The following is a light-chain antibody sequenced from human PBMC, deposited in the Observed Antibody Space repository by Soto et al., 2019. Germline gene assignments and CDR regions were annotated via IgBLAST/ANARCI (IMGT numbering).Light chain of an antibody. CDR3: AAWDASVSGRV. V-gene: IGLV1-44*01. Sequence: QSVLTQPPSASGTPGQWVTISCSGSTSNIGTNTVNWYQQLPGSAPKLVIYSNNQRPSGVPDRFSGSKSGTSGSLAISGLQSEDEADYYCAAWDASVSGRVFGGGTKVTLL. J-gene: IGLJ3*02. CDR2: SNN. CDR1: TSNIGTNT.